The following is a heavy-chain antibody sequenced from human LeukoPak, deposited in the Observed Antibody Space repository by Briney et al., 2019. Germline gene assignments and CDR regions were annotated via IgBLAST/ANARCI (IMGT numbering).Heavy chain of an antibody. Sequence: SETLSLTCTVSGGSISRYYWSWIRQSPGKGPDWIGYIYHTGSTNYNPSLKSRVTISVDTSKNQFSLKLSSVTAADTAVYYCARVESSGYYRLDYWGQGTLVTVSS. CDR2: IYHTGST. J-gene: IGHJ4*02. V-gene: IGHV4-59*01. CDR1: GGSISRYY. CDR3: ARVESSGYYRLDY. D-gene: IGHD3-22*01.